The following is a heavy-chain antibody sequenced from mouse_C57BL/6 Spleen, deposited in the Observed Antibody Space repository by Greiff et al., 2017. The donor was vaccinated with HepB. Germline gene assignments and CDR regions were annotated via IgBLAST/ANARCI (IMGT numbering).Heavy chain of an antibody. Sequence: VQLQQSGPVLVKPGASVKMSCKASGYTFTDYYMNWVKQSHGKSLEWIGVINPYNGGTSYNQKFKGKATLTVDKSSSTAYMELNSLTSEDSAVYYCASPTAQATSWFAYWGQGTLVTVSA. J-gene: IGHJ3*01. D-gene: IGHD3-2*02. CDR1: GYTFTDYY. CDR2: INPYNGGT. V-gene: IGHV1-19*01. CDR3: ASPTAQATSWFAY.